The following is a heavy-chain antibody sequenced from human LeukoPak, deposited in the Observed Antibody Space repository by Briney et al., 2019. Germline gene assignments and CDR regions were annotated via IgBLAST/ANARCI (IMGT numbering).Heavy chain of an antibody. CDR1: GFTFSSYG. CDR2: IRYDGSNK. V-gene: IGHV3-30*02. Sequence: GGSLRLSCAASGFTFSSYGMQWVRQAPGKGLEWVAFIRYDGSNKYYADSVKGRFTISRDNSKNTLYLQMNSLKTEDTAVYYCTTRTGWGYSYSKYWGQGTLVTVSS. CDR3: TTRTGWGYSYSKY. J-gene: IGHJ4*02. D-gene: IGHD5-18*01.